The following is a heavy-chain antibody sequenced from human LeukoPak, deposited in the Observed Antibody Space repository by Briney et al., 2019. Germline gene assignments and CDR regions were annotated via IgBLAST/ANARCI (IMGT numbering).Heavy chain of an antibody. CDR1: GGSISSNSYC. D-gene: IGHD5-24*01. V-gene: IGHV4-39*07. CDR3: ARDGYNPIDY. Sequence: PSETLSLTCIVSGGSISSNSYCWGWIRQPPGKGLEWIGNIYYSGSTYYNPSLKSRVTISVDTSKNQFSLKLSSVTAADTAVYYCARDGYNPIDYWGQGTLVTVSS. J-gene: IGHJ4*02. CDR2: IYYSGST.